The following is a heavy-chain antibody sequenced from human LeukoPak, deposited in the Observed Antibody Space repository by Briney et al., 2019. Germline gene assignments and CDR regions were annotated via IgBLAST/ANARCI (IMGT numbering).Heavy chain of an antibody. Sequence: PGGSLRLSCAASGFTFSDYYMSWIRQAPGKGLEWVSYISSSSSYTNYADSVKGEFTISRDNAKNSLYLQMNSLRAEDTAVYYCARRSIAPSEDLDYWGQGTLVTVSS. D-gene: IGHD6-6*01. V-gene: IGHV3-11*06. CDR1: GFTFSDYY. CDR3: ARRSIAPSEDLDY. CDR2: ISSSSSYT. J-gene: IGHJ4*02.